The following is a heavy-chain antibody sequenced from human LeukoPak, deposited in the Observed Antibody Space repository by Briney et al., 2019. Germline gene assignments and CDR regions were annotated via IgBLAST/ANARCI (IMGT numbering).Heavy chain of an antibody. J-gene: IGHJ4*02. V-gene: IGHV3-23*01. CDR1: GFTFSNYD. CDR2: ISGSGSST. Sequence: GSLRLSCAASGFTFSNYDMGWVRQAPGEGLEWVSTISGSGSSTYYADSVKGRFTISRDNPKNAQYLQMSSLRAEDTAVYYCAKAIAATGRWWIFDYWGRELWLPSPQ. CDR3: AKAIAATGRWWIFDY. D-gene: IGHD3-9*01.